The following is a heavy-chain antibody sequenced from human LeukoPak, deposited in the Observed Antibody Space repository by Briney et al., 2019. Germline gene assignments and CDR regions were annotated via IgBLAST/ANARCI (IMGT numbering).Heavy chain of an antibody. Sequence: SETLSLTCAVYGGSFSGYYWSWIRQPPGKGLEWIGEINHSGSTNYNPSLKSRVTISVDTYKNQFSLKLSSVTAADTAVYYCARGVNQVAHFDYWGQGTLVTVSS. D-gene: IGHD5-12*01. CDR1: GGSFSGYY. CDR2: INHSGST. J-gene: IGHJ4*02. CDR3: ARGVNQVAHFDY. V-gene: IGHV4-34*01.